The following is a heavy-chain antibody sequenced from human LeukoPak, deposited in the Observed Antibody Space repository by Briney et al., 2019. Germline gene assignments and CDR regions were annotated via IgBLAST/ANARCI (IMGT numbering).Heavy chain of an antibody. CDR1: GFTFSSYS. CDR2: ISSSSSTI. Sequence: PGGSLRLSCAASGFTFSSYSMNWVRQAPGRGLEWVSYISSSSSTIYYADSVKGRFTISRDNAKNSLYLQMSSLRDEDTAVYYCARDSKGRWLQLKYYYYGMDVWGQGTTVTVSS. J-gene: IGHJ6*02. D-gene: IGHD5-24*01. CDR3: ARDSKGRWLQLKYYYYGMDV. V-gene: IGHV3-48*02.